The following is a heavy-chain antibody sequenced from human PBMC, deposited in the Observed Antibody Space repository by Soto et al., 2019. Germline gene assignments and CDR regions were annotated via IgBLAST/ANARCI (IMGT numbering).Heavy chain of an antibody. Sequence: QVQLVQSGAEVKKPGASVKVSCKASGYTFTSYGITWVRQAPGQGLEWMGWISSSNGNTNYAQKFKGRGTITTDTPTSTAYKELRSLRSDDTAKYYCPRVTRVGGDYYGMDVWGQGTTVTVSS. CDR1: GYTFTSYG. V-gene: IGHV1-18*04. J-gene: IGHJ6*02. CDR3: PRVTRVGGDYYGMDV. CDR2: ISSSNGNT. D-gene: IGHD2-15*01.